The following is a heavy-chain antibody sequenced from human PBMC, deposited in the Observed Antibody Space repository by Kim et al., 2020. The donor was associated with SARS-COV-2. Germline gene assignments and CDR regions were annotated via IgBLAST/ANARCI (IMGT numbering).Heavy chain of an antibody. J-gene: IGHJ6*02. D-gene: IGHD5-18*01. V-gene: IGHV3-30*01. Sequence: DPPHGRFTITRDHSHNTLYLQMNSLRAAETAVYYCARSAMGGYYYGMHVWGQGTTVTVSS. CDR3: ARSAMGGYYYGMHV.